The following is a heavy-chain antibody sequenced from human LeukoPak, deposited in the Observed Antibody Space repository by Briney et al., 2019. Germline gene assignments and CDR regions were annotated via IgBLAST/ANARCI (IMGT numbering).Heavy chain of an antibody. V-gene: IGHV3-30-3*01. Sequence: GGSLRLSCAASGFTFSSYAKHWVRQAPGKGLEWVAVISYDGSNKYYADSVKGRFTISRDNSKNTLYLQMNSLRAEDTAVYYCARDRSFNFDYWGQGTLVTVSS. CDR1: GFTFSSYA. D-gene: IGHD1-26*01. CDR2: ISYDGSNK. J-gene: IGHJ4*02. CDR3: ARDRSFNFDY.